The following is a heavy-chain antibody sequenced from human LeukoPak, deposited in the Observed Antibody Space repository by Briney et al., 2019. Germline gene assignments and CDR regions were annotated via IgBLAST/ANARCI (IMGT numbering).Heavy chain of an antibody. J-gene: IGHJ4*02. CDR3: ARDSRVSGSYSSYFDY. D-gene: IGHD1-26*01. CDR2: INPSGGST. V-gene: IGHV1-46*01. Sequence: ASVKVSCKASGGTFSSYAISWVRQAPGQGLEWMGIINPSGGSTSYAQKFQGRVTMTRGTSTSTVYMELSSLRSEDTAVYYCARDSRVSGSYSSYFDYWGQGTLVTVSS. CDR1: GGTFSSYA.